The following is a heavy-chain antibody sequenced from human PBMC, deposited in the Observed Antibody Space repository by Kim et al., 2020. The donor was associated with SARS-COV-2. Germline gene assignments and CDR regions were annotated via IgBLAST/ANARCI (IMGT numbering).Heavy chain of an antibody. CDR3: ARNNALDI. Sequence: GSTHHHPALNRRVTISRDTSKNQFSLQLNSVTAADTAVYYCARNNALDIWGQGTMVTVSS. CDR2: GST. J-gene: IGHJ3*02. V-gene: IGHV4-59*01.